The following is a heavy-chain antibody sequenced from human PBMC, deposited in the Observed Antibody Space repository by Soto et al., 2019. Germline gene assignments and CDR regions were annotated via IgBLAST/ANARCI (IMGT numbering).Heavy chain of an antibody. J-gene: IGHJ6*03. CDR3: ARPPTRNYATGTYMDV. D-gene: IGHD1-7*01. CDR2: IIPIVGLT. CDR1: GGSLSSYP. V-gene: IGHV1-69*02. Sequence: QVQLLQSGSEVKKPGSSVKVSCRASGGSLSSYPVTWVRQAPGQGLEWVGRIIPIVGLTNYAQTFQGRVTITADNPTSTAYIELSSLPPDYTAVYYCARPPTRNYATGTYMDVWGKGTRVIASS.